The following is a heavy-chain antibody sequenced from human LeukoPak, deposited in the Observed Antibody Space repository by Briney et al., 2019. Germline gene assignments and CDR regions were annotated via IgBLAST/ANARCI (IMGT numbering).Heavy chain of an antibody. V-gene: IGHV1-2*04. CDR1: GYTFTGYY. Sequence: ASVKVSCKASGYTFTGYYMHWVRQAPGQGLEWMGWINPNSGGTNYAQKFQGWVTMTRDTSISTAYMELSRLRSDDTAVYYCARGLPLTAAGTGTANWFDPWGQGTLVTVSS. CDR2: INPNSGGT. D-gene: IGHD6-13*01. J-gene: IGHJ5*02. CDR3: ARGLPLTAAGTGTANWFDP.